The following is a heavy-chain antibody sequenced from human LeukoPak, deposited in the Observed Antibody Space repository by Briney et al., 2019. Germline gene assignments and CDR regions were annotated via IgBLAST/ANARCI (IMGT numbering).Heavy chain of an antibody. V-gene: IGHV4-34*01. Sequence: SETLSLTCAVYGGSFSGYYWSWIRQPPGKGLEWIGEINHSGSTNYNPSLKSRVTISVDTSKNQFSLKLSSVTAADTAVYYCARGRYYFDYWGQGTLITVSS. CDR2: INHSGST. CDR3: ARGRYYFDY. J-gene: IGHJ4*02. CDR1: GGSFSGYY.